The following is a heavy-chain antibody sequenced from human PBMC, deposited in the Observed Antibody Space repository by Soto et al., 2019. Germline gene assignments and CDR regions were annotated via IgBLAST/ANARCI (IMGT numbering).Heavy chain of an antibody. V-gene: IGHV4-59*13. D-gene: IGHD5-18*01. CDR3: ARDVRIHDAFDI. J-gene: IGHJ3*02. CDR1: TDSFNDYY. Sequence: QVRLHESGPGLVKPSETLSLTCTVSTDSFNDYYWSWIRQLPGKGLEWIGSIYHTGNTNYNPSLESRVSISVATSKIQLSLSLSSVTAADTAVYYCARDVRIHDAFDIWGQGTLVTVSS. CDR2: IYHTGNT.